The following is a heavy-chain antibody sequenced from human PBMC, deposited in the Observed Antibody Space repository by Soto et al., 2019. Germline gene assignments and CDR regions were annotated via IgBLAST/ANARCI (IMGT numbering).Heavy chain of an antibody. D-gene: IGHD2-2*03. CDR1: GFTFSSYG. CDR3: AKDLDIVVVPAATVTQDYYYMDV. V-gene: IGHV3-30*18. CDR2: ISYDGSNK. Sequence: GGSLRLSCAASGFTFSSYGMHWVRQAPGKGLEWVAVISYDGSNKYYADSVKGRFTISRDNSKNTLYLQMNSLRAEDTAVYYCAKDLDIVVVPAATVTQDYYYMDVWGKGTTVTVSS. J-gene: IGHJ6*03.